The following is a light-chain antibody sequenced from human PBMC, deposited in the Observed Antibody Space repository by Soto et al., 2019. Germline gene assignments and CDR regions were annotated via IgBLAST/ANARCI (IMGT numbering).Light chain of an antibody. CDR1: ESVHRN. CDR2: YAS. Sequence: EVVMTQSPATLSVSPGERVTLSCRASESVHRNLAWYQQKPGQGPSLLIYYASTRATGVPDRFTGSGSGTEFTFTISSLQSEDFGVYHCQHYSNWPPTFGPGTNVEIK. V-gene: IGKV3-15*01. J-gene: IGKJ3*01. CDR3: QHYSNWPPT.